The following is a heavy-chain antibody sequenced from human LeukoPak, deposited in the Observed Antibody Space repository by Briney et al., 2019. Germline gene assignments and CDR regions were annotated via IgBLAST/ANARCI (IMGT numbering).Heavy chain of an antibody. CDR3: ASTTGDQGYYFDY. J-gene: IGHJ4*02. CDR2: ISYDGSNK. V-gene: IGHV3-30-3*01. CDR1: GFTFSSYA. Sequence: PGGSLRLSCAASGFTFSSYAMHWVRQAPGMGLEWVAVISYDGSNKYYADSVKGRFTISRDNSKNTLYLQMNSLRAEDTAVYYCASTTGDQGYYFDYWGQGTLVTVSS. D-gene: IGHD7-27*01.